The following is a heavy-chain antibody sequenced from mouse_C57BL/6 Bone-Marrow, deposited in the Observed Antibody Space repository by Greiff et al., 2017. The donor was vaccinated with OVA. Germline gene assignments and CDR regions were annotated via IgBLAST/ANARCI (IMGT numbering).Heavy chain of an antibody. CDR3: AIPPQLLFFAY. Sequence: QVQLQQPGAELVKPGASVNVSCKASGYTFTSYWMHWVKQRPGQGLEWIGRIHPSDSDTNYNQKFKGKATLTVDKSSSTAYMQLSSLTSEDSAVYYCAIPPQLLFFAYWGQGTLVTVSA. D-gene: IGHD4-1*02. J-gene: IGHJ3*01. CDR1: GYTFTSYW. CDR2: IHPSDSDT. V-gene: IGHV1-74*01.